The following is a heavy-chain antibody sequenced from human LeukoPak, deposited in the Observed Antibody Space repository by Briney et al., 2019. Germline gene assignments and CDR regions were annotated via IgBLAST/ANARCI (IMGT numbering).Heavy chain of an antibody. V-gene: IGHV1-46*01. CDR2: INPSGGST. CDR1: GYTFTSHY. CDR3: AREAGYCSSTSCYALYYYYGMDV. D-gene: IGHD2-2*01. Sequence: GASVKVSCKASGYTFTSHYMHWVRQAPAQGLEWMGIINPSGGSTSYAQKFQGRVTMTRDTSTSTVYMELSSLRSEDTAVYYCAREAGYCSSTSCYALYYYYGMDVWGQGTTVTVSS. J-gene: IGHJ6*02.